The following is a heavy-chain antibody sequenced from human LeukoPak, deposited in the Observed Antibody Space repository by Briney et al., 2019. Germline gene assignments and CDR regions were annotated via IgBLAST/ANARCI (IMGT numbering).Heavy chain of an antibody. D-gene: IGHD1-7*01. CDR2: ISSSSSYI. V-gene: IGHV3-21*01. CDR1: GFTSGDYG. Sequence: PGGSLRLSCAASGFTSGDYGMGWVRQAPGKGLEWVSSISSSSSYIYYADSVKGRFTISRDNAKNSLYLQMNSLRAEDTAVYYCARDLELPVDVWGKGTTVIVSS. CDR3: ARDLELPVDV. J-gene: IGHJ6*04.